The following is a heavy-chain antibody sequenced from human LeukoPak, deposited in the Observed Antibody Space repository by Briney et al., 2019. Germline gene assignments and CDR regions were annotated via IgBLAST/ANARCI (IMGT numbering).Heavy chain of an antibody. CDR3: ARLWFGELLISGAFDI. CDR2: IIPIFGTA. J-gene: IGHJ3*02. Sequence: ASVKVSCKASGGTFSSYAISWVRQAPGQGLEWMGGIIPIFGTANYAQKFQGRVTITADESTSTAYMERSSLRSEDTAVYYCARLWFGELLISGAFDIWGQGTMVTVSS. CDR1: GGTFSSYA. D-gene: IGHD3-10*01. V-gene: IGHV1-69*13.